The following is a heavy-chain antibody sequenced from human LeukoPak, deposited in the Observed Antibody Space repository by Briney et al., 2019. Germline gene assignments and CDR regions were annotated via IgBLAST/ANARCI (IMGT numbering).Heavy chain of an antibody. D-gene: IGHD5-24*01. Sequence: PGGSLRLSCAASGFTFSSYWMHWVRQAPGKGLMWVSRIKSDESVTSYADSVKGRFTISRDNAKNTLYLQMNSLRAEDTAVYCCARTLDGDNKVDPWGQGTLVTVSS. CDR3: ARTLDGDNKVDP. J-gene: IGHJ5*02. CDR1: GFTFSSYW. V-gene: IGHV3-74*01. CDR2: IKSDESVT.